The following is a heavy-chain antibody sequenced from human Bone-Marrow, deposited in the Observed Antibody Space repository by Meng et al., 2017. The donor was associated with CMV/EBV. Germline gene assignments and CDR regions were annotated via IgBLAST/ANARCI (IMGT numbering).Heavy chain of an antibody. CDR3: VRELMAPAAIDF. Sequence: CSVSGASMSGTDHYSAWIRHHPQRGLEWIGYIHYSGSTLYNPSLRSRLTISIATSKSQFTLNVTSVTAADTAVYYCVRELMAPAAIDFWGQGTLVTVSS. D-gene: IGHD6-13*01. CDR2: IHYSGST. V-gene: IGHV4-31*03. CDR1: GASMSGTDHY. J-gene: IGHJ4*02.